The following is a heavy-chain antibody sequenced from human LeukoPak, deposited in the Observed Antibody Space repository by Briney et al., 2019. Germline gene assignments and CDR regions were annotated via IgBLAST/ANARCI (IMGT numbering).Heavy chain of an antibody. CDR1: GFTFGDYY. CDR2: ISSSGTTI. J-gene: IGHJ3*01. Sequence: PGGSLRLSCAASGFTFGDYYMTWIRQAPGKGLEWVSYISSSGTTIYYADSVKGRFTISRDNAKNSLYLQMDSLRAEETAVYFCARGVTMVVSSRAFDLSGQGTLVTVSS. CDR3: ARGVTMVVSSRAFDL. V-gene: IGHV3-11*04. D-gene: IGHD4/OR15-4a*01.